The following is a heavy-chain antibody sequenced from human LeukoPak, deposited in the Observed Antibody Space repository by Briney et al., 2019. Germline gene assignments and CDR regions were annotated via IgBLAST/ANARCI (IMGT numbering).Heavy chain of an antibody. J-gene: IGHJ6*02. D-gene: IGHD5-18*01. CDR3: ARVDTAMVNYYYYGMDV. Sequence: QPGGSLRLSCAASGFTFSSYAMSWVRQAPGKGLEWVANIKQDGSEKYYVDSVKGRFTISRDNAKNSLYLQMNSLRAEDTAVYYCARVDTAMVNYYYYGMDVWGQGTTVTVSS. CDR1: GFTFSSYA. CDR2: IKQDGSEK. V-gene: IGHV3-7*03.